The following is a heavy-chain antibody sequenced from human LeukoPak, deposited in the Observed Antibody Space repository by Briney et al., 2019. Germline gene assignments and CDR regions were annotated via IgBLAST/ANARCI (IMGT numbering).Heavy chain of an antibody. J-gene: IGHJ4*02. Sequence: PGGSLRLSCAASGFIFTNAWMNWVRQAPGKGLEWVGRIKSKTDCGTTDYAAPVKGRFTISRDDSKKMLYLQMNSLKTEDTGVYYRTSSSSVWGQGTLVTVSS. V-gene: IGHV3-15*01. D-gene: IGHD6-19*01. CDR1: GFIFTNAW. CDR2: IKSKTDCGTT. CDR3: TSSSSV.